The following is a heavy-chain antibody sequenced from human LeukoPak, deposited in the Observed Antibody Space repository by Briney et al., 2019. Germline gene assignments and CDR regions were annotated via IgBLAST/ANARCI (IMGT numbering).Heavy chain of an antibody. CDR3: ARDRGYYYDSSGYSGGFDY. J-gene: IGHJ4*02. CDR2: ISSSSSTI. D-gene: IGHD3-22*01. V-gene: IGHV3-48*01. CDR1: GFTFSSYS. Sequence: GGSLRLSCAASGFTFSSYSMNWVRQAPGKGLEWVSYISSSSSTIYYADSVKGRFTISRDNAKNSLYLQMNSLRAEDTAVYYCARDRGYYYDSSGYSGGFDYWGQGTLVTVSS.